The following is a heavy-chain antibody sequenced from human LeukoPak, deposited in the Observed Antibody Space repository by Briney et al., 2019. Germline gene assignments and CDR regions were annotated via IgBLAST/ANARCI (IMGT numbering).Heavy chain of an antibody. V-gene: IGHV3-23*01. D-gene: IGHD1-7*01. CDR3: AKSLRNWNYVPFLGY. CDR1: GFTFSSYA. Sequence: GGSLRLSCAASGFTFSSYAMSWVRQAPGKGLEWVSAISGSGGSTYYADSVKGRFTISRDNSKNTLYLQMNSLRAGDTAVYYCAKSLRNWNYVPFLGYWGQGTLVTVSS. J-gene: IGHJ4*02. CDR2: ISGSGGST.